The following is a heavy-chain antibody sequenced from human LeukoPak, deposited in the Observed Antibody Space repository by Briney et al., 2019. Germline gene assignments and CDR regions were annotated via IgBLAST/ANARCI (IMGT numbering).Heavy chain of an antibody. V-gene: IGHV3-21*01. J-gene: IGHJ4*02. CDR2: ISSSSNYI. Sequence: PGGPLRLSCVGSGFTFSSYSMTWVRQAPGKGLEWVSYISSSSNYIYYADAVKGRFTISRDNAKNSLYLQMDSLRAEDTAVYFCARDLTSGRKSFDYWGQGTVVAVSP. D-gene: IGHD6-19*01. CDR3: ARDLTSGRKSFDY. CDR1: GFTFSSYS.